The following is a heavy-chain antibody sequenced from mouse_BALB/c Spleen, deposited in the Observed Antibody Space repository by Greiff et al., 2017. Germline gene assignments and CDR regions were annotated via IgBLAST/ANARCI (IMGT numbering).Heavy chain of an antibody. D-gene: IGHD2-9*01. V-gene: IGHV5-6-2*01. Sequence: EVLLVESGGGLVKLGGSLKLSCAASGFTFSSYYMSWVRQTPEKRLEWVAAINSNGGSTYYPDTVKGRFTMSRDNAKNTLYLQMSSLKSEDTALYYCARRTYYGYLDYWGQGTTLTVSS. J-gene: IGHJ2*01. CDR1: GFTFSSYY. CDR3: ARRTYYGYLDY. CDR2: INSNGGST.